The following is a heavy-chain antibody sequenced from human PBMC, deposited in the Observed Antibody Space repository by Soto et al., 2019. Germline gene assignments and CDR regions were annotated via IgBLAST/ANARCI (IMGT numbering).Heavy chain of an antibody. CDR3: ARNKRHLAAGTGDWFDP. Sequence: QVQLVQSGAEVKKPGASVKVSCKASGYTFTSYAMHWVRQAPGQRLEWMGWINAGNGNTKYSQKFQGRVTITRDTSASTAYMELSSLRSEDTAGYYCARNKRHLAAGTGDWFDPWGQGTLVTVSS. V-gene: IGHV1-3*01. D-gene: IGHD6-13*01. CDR1: GYTFTSYA. CDR2: INAGNGNT. J-gene: IGHJ5*02.